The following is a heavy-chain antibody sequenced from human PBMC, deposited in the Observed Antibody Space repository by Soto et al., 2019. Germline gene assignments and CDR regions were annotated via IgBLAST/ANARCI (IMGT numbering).Heavy chain of an antibody. D-gene: IGHD4-17*01. CDR2: IIPILGIA. CDR3: ARRGDDYGDYGGDDAFDI. Sequence: QVQLVQSGAEVKKPGSSVKVSCKASGGTFSSYTISWVRQAPGQGLEWMGRIIPILGIANYAQKFQGRVTFTADKSTSTAYMELSSLRSEDTAVYYCARRGDDYGDYGGDDAFDIWGQGTMVTVSS. CDR1: GGTFSSYT. J-gene: IGHJ3*02. V-gene: IGHV1-69*02.